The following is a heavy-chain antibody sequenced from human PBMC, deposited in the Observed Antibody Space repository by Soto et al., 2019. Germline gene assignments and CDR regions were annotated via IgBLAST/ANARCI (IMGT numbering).Heavy chain of an antibody. J-gene: IGHJ6*03. V-gene: IGHV3-48*01. CDR2: ISSSSTI. CDR1: GFIFSSYS. D-gene: IGHD2-2*01. CDR3: ASSPVAISYYYYMDV. Sequence: GGSLRLSCAASGFIFSSYSMNWVRQAPGKGLEWVSYISSSSTIYYADSVKGRFTISRDNAKNSLYLQMNSLRAEDTAVYYCASSPVAISYYYYMDVWGIGATVTVSS.